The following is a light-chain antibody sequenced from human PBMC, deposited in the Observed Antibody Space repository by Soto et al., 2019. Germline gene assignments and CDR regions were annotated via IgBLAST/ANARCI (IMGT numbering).Light chain of an antibody. Sequence: DIQMTQSPSSLSASLRDRVTITCRASQGISHYLAWYQQKPGKVPKLLISAASTLQSGVPSRFSGSGSGTVFTLTISNLQTEDVATYYCQKYDNAPFTFGPGTKVDIK. V-gene: IGKV1-27*01. CDR2: AAS. CDR1: QGISHY. J-gene: IGKJ3*01. CDR3: QKYDNAPFT.